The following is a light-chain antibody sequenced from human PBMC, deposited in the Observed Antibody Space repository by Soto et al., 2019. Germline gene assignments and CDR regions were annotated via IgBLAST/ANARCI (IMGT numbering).Light chain of an antibody. CDR3: AAWDDSLNGWV. CDR1: SSNIGSNT. J-gene: IGLJ3*02. Sequence: HSVLTQPPSASWTPGQRVTISCSGSSSNIGSNTVNWYQQLPGTAPKLLIYSNNQRPSGVPDRFSGSKSGTSASLAISGLQSEDEADYYCAAWDDSLNGWVFGGGTKLTVL. V-gene: IGLV1-44*01. CDR2: SNN.